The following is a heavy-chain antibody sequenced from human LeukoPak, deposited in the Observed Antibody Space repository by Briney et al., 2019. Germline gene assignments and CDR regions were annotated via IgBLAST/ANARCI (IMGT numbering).Heavy chain of an antibody. Sequence: GGSLRLSCAASGFTFSSYAMHWVRQAPGKGLEWVSAISGSGGSTYYADSVKGRFTISRDNAKNSLYLQMNSLRAEDTAVYYCARDSGRDYFDYWGQGTLVTVSS. CDR1: GFTFSSYA. CDR3: ARDSGRDYFDY. CDR2: ISGSGGST. V-gene: IGHV3-23*01. J-gene: IGHJ4*02.